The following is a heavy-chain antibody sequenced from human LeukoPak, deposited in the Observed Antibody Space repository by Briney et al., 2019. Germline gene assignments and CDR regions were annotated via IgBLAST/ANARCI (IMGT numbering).Heavy chain of an antibody. CDR1: GFTFSSYA. D-gene: IGHD2-2*01. CDR2: ISYDGSNK. CDR3: ARAFGINIVVVPVAPDY. Sequence: GGSLRLSCAASGFTFSSYAMHWVRQAPGKGLEWVAVISYDGSNKYYADSVKGRFTISRDNSKNTLYLQMNSLRAEDTAVYYCARAFGINIVVVPVAPDYWGQGTLVTVSS. J-gene: IGHJ4*02. V-gene: IGHV3-30-3*01.